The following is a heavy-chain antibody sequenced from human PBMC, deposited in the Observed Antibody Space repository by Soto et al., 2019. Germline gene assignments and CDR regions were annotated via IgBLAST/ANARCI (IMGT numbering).Heavy chain of an antibody. V-gene: IGHV4-34*01. CDR3: AGLIGYCSGGSCPDY. CDR1: GGSFSGYY. Sequence: QVQLQQWGAGLLKPSETLSLTCAVYGGSFSGYYWSWIRQPPGKGLEWIGEINHSGSTNYSPSLKSRVTISVDTSKNQFSLKLSSGTAADTAVYYCAGLIGYCSGGSCPDYWGQGTLVTVSS. D-gene: IGHD2-15*01. J-gene: IGHJ4*02. CDR2: INHSGST.